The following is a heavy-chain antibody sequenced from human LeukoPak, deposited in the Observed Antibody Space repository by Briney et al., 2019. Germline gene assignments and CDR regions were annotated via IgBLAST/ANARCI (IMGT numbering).Heavy chain of an antibody. J-gene: IGHJ4*02. CDR1: GYTFTSYD. Sequence: ASVKVSCKASGYTFTSYDINWVRQATGQGLEWLGWMNPNSGNTGYAQKFQGRVTMTRNTSISTAYMELSSLRSEDTAVYYCARGLSPFTMVRGVPFDYWGQGTLVTVSS. V-gene: IGHV1-8*01. CDR3: ARGLSPFTMVRGVPFDY. CDR2: MNPNSGNT. D-gene: IGHD3-10*01.